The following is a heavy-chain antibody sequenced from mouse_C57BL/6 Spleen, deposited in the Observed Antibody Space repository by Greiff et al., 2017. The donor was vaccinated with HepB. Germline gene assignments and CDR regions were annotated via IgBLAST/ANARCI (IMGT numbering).Heavy chain of an antibody. D-gene: IGHD1-1*01. CDR2: IRSKSSNYAT. V-gene: IGHV10-3*01. J-gene: IGHJ1*03. CDR3: VRDDYYGSPYWYFDV. Sequence: EVQLVESGGGLVQPKGSLKLSCAASGFTFNTYAMHWVRQAPGKGLEWVARIRSKSSNYATYYADSVKDRFTISRDDSQSMLYLQMNNLKTEDTAMYYCVRDDYYGSPYWYFDVWGTGTTVTVSS. CDR1: GFTFNTYA.